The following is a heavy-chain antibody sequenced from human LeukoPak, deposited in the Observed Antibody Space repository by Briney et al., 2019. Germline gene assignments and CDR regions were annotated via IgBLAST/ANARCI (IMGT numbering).Heavy chain of an antibody. CDR2: ISYDGSNK. V-gene: IGHV3-30*03. J-gene: IGHJ4*02. CDR1: GFTFSSYG. D-gene: IGHD6-13*01. CDR3: ASTGYSSSWYVGYFDY. Sequence: GGSLRLSCAASGFTFSSYGMHWVRQAPGKGLEWVAVISYDGSNKYYADSVKGRFTISRDNSKNTLYLQMNSLRAEDTAVYYCASTGYSSSWYVGYFDYWGQGTLVTVSS.